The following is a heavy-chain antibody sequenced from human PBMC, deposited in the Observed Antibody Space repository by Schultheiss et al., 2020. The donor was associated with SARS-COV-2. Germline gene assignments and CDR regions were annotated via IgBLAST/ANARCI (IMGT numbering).Heavy chain of an antibody. CDR3: ARGDRLIEF. Sequence: GSLRLSCAASGFTFSTYVMTWARQAPGKGLEWVGEINHAGGTNYNPSLKSRVTISVDTSKKQFSLRLSSVTAADTAVYYCARGDRLIEFWGQGTLVTVSS. D-gene: IGHD1-14*01. CDR2: INHAGGT. J-gene: IGHJ4*02. V-gene: IGHV4-34*01. CDR1: GFTFSTYV.